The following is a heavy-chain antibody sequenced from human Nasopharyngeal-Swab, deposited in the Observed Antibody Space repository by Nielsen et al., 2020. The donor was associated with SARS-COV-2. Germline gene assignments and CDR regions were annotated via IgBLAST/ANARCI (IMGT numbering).Heavy chain of an antibody. CDR1: GFTFSSYA. CDR3: AREGSSSIVGATFFDY. V-gene: IGHV3-23*01. CDR2: ISGSGGST. Sequence: GGSLRLSCAASGFTFSSYAMSWVRQAPGKGLEWVSAISGSGGSTYYADFVKGRFTISRDNSKNTLYLQMNSLRAEDTAVYYCAREGSSSIVGATFFDYWGQGTLVTVSS. J-gene: IGHJ4*02. D-gene: IGHD1-26*01.